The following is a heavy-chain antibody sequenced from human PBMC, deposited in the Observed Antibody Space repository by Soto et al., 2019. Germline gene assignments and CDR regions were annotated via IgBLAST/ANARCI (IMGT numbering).Heavy chain of an antibody. CDR2: IYHSGST. CDR3: ARVSGSYSYGMDV. CDR1: GGSISSSNW. Sequence: QVQLQESGPGLVKPSGTLSLTCAVSGGSISSSNWWSWVRQRPGTGLEWIGEIYHSGSTNYNPSLKSRVTISVDKSKNHSSLNLSSVTAADTAVYYCARVSGSYSYGMDVWGQGITVTVSS. J-gene: IGHJ6*02. V-gene: IGHV4-4*02. D-gene: IGHD1-26*01.